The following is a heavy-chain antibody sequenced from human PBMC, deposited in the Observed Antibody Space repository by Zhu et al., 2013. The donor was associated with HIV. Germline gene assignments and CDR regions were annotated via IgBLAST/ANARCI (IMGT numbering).Heavy chain of an antibody. CDR3: VKGPPNWGFDF. CDR1: GYTFTSYD. CDR2: MSPNSGNT. V-gene: IGHV1-8*01. J-gene: IGHJ4*02. D-gene: IGHD7-27*01. Sequence: QVQLVQSGAEVKKPGASVKVSCKAFGYTFTSYDINWVRRASGQGLEWMGWMSPNSGNTGYAQKFQGRVTMTRNTPISTAYMELRGLTSEDTAIYYCVKGPPNWGFDFWGQGTWVTVSS.